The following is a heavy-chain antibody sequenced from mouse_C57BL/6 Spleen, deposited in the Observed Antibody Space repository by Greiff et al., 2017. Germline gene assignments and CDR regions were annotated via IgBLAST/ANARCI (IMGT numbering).Heavy chain of an antibody. CDR3: ASTRPPDY. CDR2: ISAGGSYT. V-gene: IGHV5-4*01. J-gene: IGHJ2*01. D-gene: IGHD3-1*01. CDR1: GFTFSGYS. Sequence: EVQVVESGGGLVKPGGSLKLSCAASGFTFSGYSMSWVRQTPEKRLEWVATISAGGSYTYYPENVKGRATISRDNANNNLYLQMSHLKSEDTAIYYCASTRPPDYWGKGTTLTVSS.